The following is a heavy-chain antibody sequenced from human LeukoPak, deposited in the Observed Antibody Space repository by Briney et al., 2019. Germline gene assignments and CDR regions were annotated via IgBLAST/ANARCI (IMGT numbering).Heavy chain of an antibody. J-gene: IGHJ5*02. CDR3: ARSAAAGTMISWFDP. D-gene: IGHD6-13*01. CDR2: IYPGDSDT. V-gene: IGHV5-51*01. Sequence: GESLKISCKGSGYSFTSYWIGWVRQMPGKGLEWMGIIYPGDSDTRYSPSFQGQVTISADKSISTAYLQWSSLKASDTAMYYCARSAAAGTMISWFDPWGQGTLVTVSS. CDR1: GYSFTSYW.